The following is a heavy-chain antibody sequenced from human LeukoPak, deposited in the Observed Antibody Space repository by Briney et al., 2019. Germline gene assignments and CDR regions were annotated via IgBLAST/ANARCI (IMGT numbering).Heavy chain of an antibody. CDR1: GFRFSYFW. D-gene: IGHD3-3*01. CDR2: INEDGSQK. V-gene: IGHV3-7*01. J-gene: IGHJ4*02. CDR3: ARDEVGGYYFE. Sequence: GGSLRLSCEASGFRFSYFWMSWVRQAPGKGLEWVANINEDGSQKYYVDSVKGRFTISRDNTKKLVFLQMDSLRVEDTAVYYCARDEVGGYYFEWGQGNLVNVSS.